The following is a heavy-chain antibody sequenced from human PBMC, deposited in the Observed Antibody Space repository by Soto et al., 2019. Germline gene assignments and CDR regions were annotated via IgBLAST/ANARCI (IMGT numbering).Heavy chain of an antibody. Sequence: SETLSLTCNVSGASVTSGAYFWSWVRRPPEKGLEWVGYIYSSGATHYNPSLQSRVTISGDTSKNQFSLRLTSVTVADTAVYSCARLGARFDYWGQGTLVTVSS. CDR2: IYSSGAT. V-gene: IGHV4-61*08. J-gene: IGHJ4*02. CDR1: GASVTSGAYF. CDR3: ARLGARFDY.